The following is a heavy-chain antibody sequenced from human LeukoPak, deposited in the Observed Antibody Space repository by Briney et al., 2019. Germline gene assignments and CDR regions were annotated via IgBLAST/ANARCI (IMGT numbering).Heavy chain of an antibody. V-gene: IGHV4-39*01. CDR2: IYYSGST. D-gene: IGHD3-3*01. J-gene: IGHJ6*03. Sequence: TSETLSLTCTVSGGSISSGDYYWSWIRQPPGKGLEWIASIYYSGSTYYNPSLKSRVTISVDTSKNQFSLKLSSVTAADTAVYYCASVPNWSGYYPNYYYYYMVVWGKGTTVTVSS. CDR3: ASVPNWSGYYPNYYYYYMVV. CDR1: GGSISSGDYY.